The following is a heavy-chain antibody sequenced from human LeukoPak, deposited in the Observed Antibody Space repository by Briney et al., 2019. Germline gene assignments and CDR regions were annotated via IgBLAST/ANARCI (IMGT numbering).Heavy chain of an antibody. D-gene: IGHD1-26*01. Sequence: PSETLSLTCTASGGTINSGDYFWSWIRQAPGKGLEWIGCIYYSGTTYNNPSLKSRLILSVDTAKNQFSLRLSSVTVADTAVYYCARGGSYDAFDIWGQGTMVTVSS. J-gene: IGHJ3*02. CDR1: GGTINSGDYF. V-gene: IGHV4-30-4*08. CDR3: ARGGSYDAFDI. CDR2: IYYSGTT.